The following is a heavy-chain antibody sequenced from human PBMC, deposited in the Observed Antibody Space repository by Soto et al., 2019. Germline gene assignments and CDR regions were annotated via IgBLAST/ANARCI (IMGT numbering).Heavy chain of an antibody. CDR3: ARGFGKGVRYYFDY. Sequence: SVKVSCKASGGTFSSYAISWVRQAPGQGLEWMGGIIPIFGTANYAQKFQGGVTITADESTSTAYMELSSLRSEDTAVYYCARGFGKGVRYYFDYWGQGTLVTVSS. CDR2: IIPIFGTA. J-gene: IGHJ4*02. D-gene: IGHD3-16*01. CDR1: GGTFSSYA. V-gene: IGHV1-69*13.